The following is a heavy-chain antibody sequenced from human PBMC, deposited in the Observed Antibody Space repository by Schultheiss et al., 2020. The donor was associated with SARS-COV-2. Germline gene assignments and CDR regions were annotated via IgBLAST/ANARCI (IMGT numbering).Heavy chain of an antibody. CDR2: ISYDGSNK. Sequence: GESLKISCAASGFPFSTYDMHWVRQAPGKGLEWVAVISYDGSNKYYADSVKGRFTVSRDNSKSTLYLQMSSLRAEDTAVYYCARDSGGYSSSSGNNNYYGLDVWGQGTTVTVSS. CDR3: ARDSGGYSSSSGNNNYYGLDV. CDR1: GFPFSTYD. V-gene: IGHV3-30-3*01. J-gene: IGHJ6*02. D-gene: IGHD6-6*01.